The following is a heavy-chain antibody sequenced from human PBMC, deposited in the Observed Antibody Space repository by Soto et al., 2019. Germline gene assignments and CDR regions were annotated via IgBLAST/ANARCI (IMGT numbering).Heavy chain of an antibody. J-gene: IGHJ6*02. CDR3: ARTSAGGKYYYGMDV. D-gene: IGHD6-13*01. V-gene: IGHV5-51*01. CDR1: GYSFTSYW. CDR2: IYPGDSGT. Sequence: GESLKISCKGSGYSFTSYWIGWVRQMPGKGLEWMGIIYPGDSGTRYSPSFQGQVTISADKSISTAYLQWSSLKASDTAMYYCARTSAGGKYYYGMDVWGQGTTVTVSS.